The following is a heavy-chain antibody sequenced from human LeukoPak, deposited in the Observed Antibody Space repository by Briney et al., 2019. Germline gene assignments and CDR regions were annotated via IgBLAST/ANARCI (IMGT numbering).Heavy chain of an antibody. CDR2: IKQDGSEK. CDR1: GFTFSSYW. D-gene: IGHD5-12*01. J-gene: IGHJ4*02. V-gene: IGHV3-7*01. Sequence: PGGSLRLSCAASGFTFSSYWMSWVRQAPGKGLEWVANIKQDGSEKHYVDSVKGRFTISRDNAKNSLYLQMNSLRAEDTAVYYCARGTTSGYDYGVYYFDYWGQGTLVTVSS. CDR3: ARGTTSGYDYGVYYFDY.